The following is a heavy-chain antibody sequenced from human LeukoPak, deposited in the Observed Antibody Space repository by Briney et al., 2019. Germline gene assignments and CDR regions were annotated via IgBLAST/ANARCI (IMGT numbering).Heavy chain of an antibody. CDR3: SRNSSGPFTHYYMDV. CDR1: GFTFSSYA. J-gene: IGHJ6*03. Sequence: GGSLTLSRAASGFTFSSYAMNWVRQPPRKGKDLVSAISGSGGRTYYADSVKGWFTISRDNSKNTLYLQMTSMRAEDTAVYYCSRNSSGPFTHYYMDVWGKGTTVTVSS. V-gene: IGHV3-23*01. CDR2: ISGSGGRT. D-gene: IGHD6-25*01.